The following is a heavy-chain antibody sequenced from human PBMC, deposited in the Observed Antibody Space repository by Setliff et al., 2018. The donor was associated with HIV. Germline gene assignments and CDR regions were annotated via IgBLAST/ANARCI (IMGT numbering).Heavy chain of an antibody. V-gene: IGHV4-34*01. D-gene: IGHD3-10*01. Sequence: SETLSLTCGVSGASFSGNCWVWLRQSPGKGLEWIGQINHRGSTNCNASLQSRLAISMDVSKNQFSLRLNSVTAADTSKYFCARGVILVRAVVAQSVYCYMDVWGTGTTVTVSS. CDR2: INHRGST. J-gene: IGHJ6*03. CDR3: ARGVILVRAVVAQSVYCYMDV. CDR1: GASFSGNC.